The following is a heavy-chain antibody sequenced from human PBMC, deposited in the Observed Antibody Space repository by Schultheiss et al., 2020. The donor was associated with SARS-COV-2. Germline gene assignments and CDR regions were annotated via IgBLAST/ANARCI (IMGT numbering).Heavy chain of an antibody. J-gene: IGHJ5*02. D-gene: IGHD1-14*01. CDR3: ARDKFRTTSGPWFDP. V-gene: IGHV3-64*04. Sequence: GGSLRLSCSASGFTFNNYAMHWVRQAPGKGLEYVSAISSNGGSTYYADSVKGRFTISRDNAKNSLYLQMNSLRAEDTAVYYCARDKFRTTSGPWFDPWGQGTLVTVSS. CDR1: GFTFNNYA. CDR2: ISSNGGST.